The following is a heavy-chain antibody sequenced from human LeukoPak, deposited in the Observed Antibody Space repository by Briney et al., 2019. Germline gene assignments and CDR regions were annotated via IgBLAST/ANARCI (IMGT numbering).Heavy chain of an antibody. CDR3: ARSPYSYGYGYFDY. CDR1: GGSISSSSYY. J-gene: IGHJ4*02. Sequence: SETLSLTCTVSGGSISSSSYYWGWIRQPPGKGLEWIGSIYYSGSTYYNPSLKSRVTISVDTSKNQFSLKLSSVTAADTAVYYCARSPYSYGYGYFDYWGQGTLVTVSS. D-gene: IGHD5-18*01. CDR2: IYYSGST. V-gene: IGHV4-39*01.